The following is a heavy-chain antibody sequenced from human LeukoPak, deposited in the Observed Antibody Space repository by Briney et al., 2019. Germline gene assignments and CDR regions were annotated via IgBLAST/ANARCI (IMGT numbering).Heavy chain of an antibody. Sequence: ASVKVSCKASGGIFSSYAISWVRQAPGQGLEWMGGIIPIFGTANYAQKFQGRVTITADESTSTAYMELSSLRSEDTAVYYCARVTYYYGSGNFPLYYFDYWGQGTLVTVSS. CDR2: IIPIFGTA. CDR3: ARVTYYYGSGNFPLYYFDY. CDR1: GGIFSSYA. V-gene: IGHV1-69*13. D-gene: IGHD3-10*01. J-gene: IGHJ4*02.